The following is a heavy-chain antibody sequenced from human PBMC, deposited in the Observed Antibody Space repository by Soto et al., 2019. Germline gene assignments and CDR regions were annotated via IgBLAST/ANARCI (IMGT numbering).Heavy chain of an antibody. J-gene: IGHJ4*02. Sequence: SETLSLTCTVSGGSISSGGYYWSWIRQHPGKGLEWIGYIYYSGSTYYNPSLKSRVTISVDTSKNQFSLKLSSVTAADTAVYYCARVERGKWGIQLWTNFDYWGQGTLVTVSS. CDR1: GGSISSGGYY. V-gene: IGHV4-31*03. D-gene: IGHD5-18*01. CDR3: ARVERGKWGIQLWTNFDY. CDR2: IYYSGST.